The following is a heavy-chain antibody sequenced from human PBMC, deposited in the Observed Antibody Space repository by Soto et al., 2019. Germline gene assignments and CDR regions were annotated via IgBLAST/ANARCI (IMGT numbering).Heavy chain of an antibody. Sequence: SETLSLTCTVSGGSISSGGYYWSWIRQHPGKGLEWIGYIYYSGSTYYNPSLKSRVTISVDTSKNQFSLKLSSVTAADTAVYYCARGRGKYSSSPSPIDYWGQGTLVTVSS. CDR2: IYYSGST. CDR3: ARGRGKYSSSPSPIDY. J-gene: IGHJ4*02. CDR1: GGSISSGGYY. D-gene: IGHD6-6*01. V-gene: IGHV4-31*03.